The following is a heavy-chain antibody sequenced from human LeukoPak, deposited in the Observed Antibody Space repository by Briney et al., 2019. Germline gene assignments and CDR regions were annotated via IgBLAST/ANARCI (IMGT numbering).Heavy chain of an antibody. CDR1: GFTFSSYS. CDR2: ISSSSSYI. Sequence: GGSLRLSCAASGFTFSSYSMNWVRQAPGKGLEWVSPISSSSSYIYYADSVKGRFTISRDNTKNSLYLQMNSLRAEDTAVYYCAREYSGSPSTDYWGQGTLVTVSS. CDR3: AREYSGSPSTDY. D-gene: IGHD1-26*01. J-gene: IGHJ4*02. V-gene: IGHV3-21*01.